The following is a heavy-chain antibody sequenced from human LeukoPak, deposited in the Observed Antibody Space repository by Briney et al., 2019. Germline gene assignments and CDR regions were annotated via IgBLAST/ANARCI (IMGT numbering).Heavy chain of an antibody. V-gene: IGHV4-31*03. D-gene: IGHD3-22*01. J-gene: IGHJ4*02. Sequence: SQTLSLTCTVSGGSISSGGYYWSWIRQHPGKGLEWIGYIYYSGSTYYNPSLKSRVTISVDTSKNQFSLKLSSVTAADTAVYYCARASYCYDSSGYYWDYWGQGTLVTVSS. CDR1: GGSISSGGYY. CDR3: ARASYCYDSSGYYWDY. CDR2: IYYSGST.